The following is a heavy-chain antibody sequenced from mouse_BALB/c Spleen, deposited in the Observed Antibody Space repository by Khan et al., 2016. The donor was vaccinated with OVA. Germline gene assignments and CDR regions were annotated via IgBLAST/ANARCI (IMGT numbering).Heavy chain of an antibody. Sequence: QVQLKESGAELAKPGASVKMSCKASGYTFTTYWMHWIKQRPGQGLEWIGYINPSTGYSEYNQKFKDKATLTADKSSSTAYMQLSSLTSEASAVYYCANHGSISAWFGYWGQGTLVTVSA. J-gene: IGHJ3*01. CDR2: INPSTGYS. D-gene: IGHD1-1*01. V-gene: IGHV1-7*01. CDR1: GYTFTTYW. CDR3: ANHGSISAWFGY.